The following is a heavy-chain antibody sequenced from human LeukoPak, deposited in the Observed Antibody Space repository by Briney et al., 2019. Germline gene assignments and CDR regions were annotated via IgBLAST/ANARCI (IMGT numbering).Heavy chain of an antibody. D-gene: IGHD2-21*02. CDR1: GGSISSYY. J-gene: IGHJ2*01. CDR3: ARDQNCGGDCYSRDSNWYFDL. V-gene: IGHV4-59*01. Sequence: SETLSLTCTVSGGSISSYYWSWIRQPPGKGLEWIGYIYYSGSTNYNPSLKSRVTISVDTSKNQFSLKLSSVTAADTAVYHCARDQNCGGDCYSRDSNWYFDLWGRGTLVTVSS. CDR2: IYYSGST.